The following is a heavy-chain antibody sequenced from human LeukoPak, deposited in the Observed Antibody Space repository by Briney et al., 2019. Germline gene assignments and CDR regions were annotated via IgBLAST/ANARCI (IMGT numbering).Heavy chain of an antibody. D-gene: IGHD6-19*01. V-gene: IGHV4-59*01. CDR1: DGSISSYY. CDR2: IYYSGST. CDR3: ARDRLYSSGWASAFYYLDV. J-gene: IGHJ6*03. Sequence: SETLSLTCTVSDGSISSYYWSWIRQPPGRGLEWIGYIYYSGSTNYNPSLKSRVTISVDTSKNQFSLKLSSVTAADTAVYYCARDRLYSSGWASAFYYLDVWGKGTTVTISS.